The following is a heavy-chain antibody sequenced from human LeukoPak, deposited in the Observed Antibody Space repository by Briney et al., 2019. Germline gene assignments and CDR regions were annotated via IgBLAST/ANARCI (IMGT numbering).Heavy chain of an antibody. J-gene: IGHJ4*02. Sequence: GGSLRLSCAASGFTFSTYNMNWVRQTPGKGLEWLSYVSSGGAIYYADSVKGRFTISRDNGKDSLYLQMNSLRDEDTAVYYCAGSNRKYYFDYWGQGTLVTVSS. CDR1: GFTFSTYN. V-gene: IGHV3-48*02. CDR3: AGSNRKYYFDY. CDR2: VSSGGAI. D-gene: IGHD1-14*01.